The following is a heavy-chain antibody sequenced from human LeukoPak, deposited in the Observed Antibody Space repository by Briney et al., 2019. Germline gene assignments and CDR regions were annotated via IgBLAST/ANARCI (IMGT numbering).Heavy chain of an antibody. CDR1: GYTFYHYY. CDR2: IDPNSGVR. J-gene: IGHJ5*02. CDR3: ARGGCSGGSCYSSWFDL. V-gene: IGHV1-2*02. Sequence: ASVKVSCKASGYTFYHYYIHWVRRAPRQGLEWMGWIDPNSGVRNYAQKFQGRVTMTRDMSTSTAYMDLSSLTFDDTAVYYCARGGCSGGSCYSSWFDLWGQGTLVTVSS. D-gene: IGHD2-15*01.